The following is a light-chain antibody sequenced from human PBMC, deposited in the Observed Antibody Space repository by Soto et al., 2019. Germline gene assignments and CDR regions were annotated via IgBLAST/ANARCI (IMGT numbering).Light chain of an antibody. J-gene: IGKJ5*01. CDR3: LQHNSYPLT. V-gene: IGKV1-5*01. Sequence: IQRNQFPFTPSASVGDRGTITCRASQSISTWLAWYQQKPGKAPKLLIYDASSLQSGVPSRFSGHGSGTDFTLTISSLQPDDFATYYCLQHNSYPLTFGQGTRLEIK. CDR2: DAS. CDR1: QSISTW.